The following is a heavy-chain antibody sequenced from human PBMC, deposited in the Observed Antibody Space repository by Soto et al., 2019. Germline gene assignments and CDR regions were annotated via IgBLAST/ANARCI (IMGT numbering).Heavy chain of an antibody. CDR1: GFTFSSYG. J-gene: IGHJ4*02. D-gene: IGHD6-19*01. V-gene: IGHV3-33*01. CDR2: IWYDGSNK. CDR3: AILAVAGTFDY. Sequence: QVQLVESGGGVVQPGRSLRLSCAASGFTFSSYGMHWVRQAPGKGLEWVAVIWYDGSNKYYADSVKGRFTISRDNSKNTLYLQMNSLRAEDTAVYYCAILAVAGTFDYWGQGTLVTVSS.